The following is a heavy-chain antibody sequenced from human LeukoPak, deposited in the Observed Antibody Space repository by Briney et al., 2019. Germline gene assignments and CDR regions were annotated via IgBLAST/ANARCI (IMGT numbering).Heavy chain of an antibody. CDR1: GGSFSDHY. Sequence: PSETLSLTCAVYGGSFSDHYWNWIRQPSGKGLEWIGEINHSGTTNYNASLKSRVTISVDTSKNHFSLKLNSMTAADTAVYYCARKASHXSYGLRAIDYWGQGNLVTVSS. CDR3: ARKASHXSYGLRAIDY. J-gene: IGHJ4*02. D-gene: IGHD5-18*01. V-gene: IGHV4-34*01. CDR2: INHSGTT.